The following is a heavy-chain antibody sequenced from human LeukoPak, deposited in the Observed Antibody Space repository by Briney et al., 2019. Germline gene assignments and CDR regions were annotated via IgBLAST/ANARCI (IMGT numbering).Heavy chain of an antibody. D-gene: IGHD6-13*01. CDR2: ISSSGSTI. CDR3: ARAPWSSSWRYYYYYMDV. V-gene: IGHV3-48*03. J-gene: IGHJ6*03. CDR1: GFTFSSYE. Sequence: GGSLRLSCAASGFTFSSYEMNWVRQAPGKGLEWVSYISSSGSTIYYADSVKGRFTISRDNAKNSLYLQMNSLRAEDTAVYYCARAPWSSSWRYYYYYMDVWGKGTTVTVSS.